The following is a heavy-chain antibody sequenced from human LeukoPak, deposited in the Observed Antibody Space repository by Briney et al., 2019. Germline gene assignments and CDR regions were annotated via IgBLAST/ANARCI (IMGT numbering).Heavy chain of an antibody. CDR2: INQDGSEE. CDR1: GFTFRTYW. Sequence: AGGSLRLSCAASGFTFRTYWMSWIRQAPGKEPEWVADINQDGSEEYYLQSVRGRLTVSRDNAQNAVFLQMTNLRADDTAVYYCARWKMELQRNAFDFWGQGTVVTVSS. V-gene: IGHV3-7*01. J-gene: IGHJ3*01. D-gene: IGHD1-26*01. CDR3: ARWKMELQRNAFDF.